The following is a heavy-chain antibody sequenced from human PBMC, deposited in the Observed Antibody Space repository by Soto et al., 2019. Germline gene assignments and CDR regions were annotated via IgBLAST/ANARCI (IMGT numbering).Heavy chain of an antibody. CDR2: IYWEDDK. CDR3: AHSQYYYDSSGYSFQH. Sequence: QITLKESGPPLVKPTQTLTLTCTFSGFSLSTSGVGVGWIRQPPGKALEWLALIYWEDDKRYSPSLKSRLTSTKDTSKNQVVLTMTNMDPVDTATYYCAHSQYYYDSSGYSFQHWGQGTLVTVSS. CDR1: GFSLSTSGVG. D-gene: IGHD3-22*01. J-gene: IGHJ1*01. V-gene: IGHV2-5*02.